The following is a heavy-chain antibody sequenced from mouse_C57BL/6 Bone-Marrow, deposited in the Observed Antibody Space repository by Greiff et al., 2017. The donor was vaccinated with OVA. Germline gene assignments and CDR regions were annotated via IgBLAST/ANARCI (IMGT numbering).Heavy chain of an antibody. CDR2: IYPGDGDI. J-gene: IGHJ2*01. CDR3: ARRAY. CDR1: GYAFSNYW. D-gene: IGHD3-1*01. Sequence: QVQLKESGAELVKPGASVKISCKAYGYAFSNYWMNWVRQRPGKGLEWMGQIYPGDGDINYTGKFKGKATLTADKASSTAYMQFSSLTSEDSAFYFCARRAYWGQGTTLTVSS. V-gene: IGHV1-80*01.